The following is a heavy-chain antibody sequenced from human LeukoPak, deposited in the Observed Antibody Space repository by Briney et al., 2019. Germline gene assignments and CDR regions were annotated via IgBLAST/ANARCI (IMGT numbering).Heavy chain of an antibody. CDR2: IKEDGSEK. Sequence: GGSLRLSCAVSGFTFRNYWMSWVRQAPGKGLEWVANIKEDGSEKYYVDSVKGRFTISRDNAKNSLYLQMSSLRAEDTALYYCARRSIAVAGPFDYWGQGTLVTVSS. CDR1: GFTFRNYW. D-gene: IGHD6-19*01. CDR3: ARRSIAVAGPFDY. J-gene: IGHJ4*02. V-gene: IGHV3-7*01.